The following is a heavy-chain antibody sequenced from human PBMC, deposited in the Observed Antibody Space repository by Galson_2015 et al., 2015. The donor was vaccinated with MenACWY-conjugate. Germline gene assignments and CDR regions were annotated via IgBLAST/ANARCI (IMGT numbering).Heavy chain of an antibody. D-gene: IGHD2-2*01. CDR1: GYTFTSYA. Sequence: SVKVSCKASGYTFTSYAMHWVRQAPGQRLEWMGWINAGNGNTKYSQKFQGRVTITRDTSASTAYMELSSLKASDTAMYYCARQYPGYCSSTSCYYFDYWGQGTLVTVSS. CDR3: ARQYPGYCSSTSCYYFDY. J-gene: IGHJ4*02. CDR2: INAGNGNT. V-gene: IGHV1-3*01.